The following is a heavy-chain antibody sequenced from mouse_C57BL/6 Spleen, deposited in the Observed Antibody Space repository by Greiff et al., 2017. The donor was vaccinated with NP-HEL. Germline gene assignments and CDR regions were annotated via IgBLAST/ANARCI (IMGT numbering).Heavy chain of an antibody. V-gene: IGHV14-2*01. CDR3: ADGYYVDWYFDV. D-gene: IGHD2-3*01. CDR2: IDPEDGET. CDR1: GFNIKDYY. J-gene: IGHJ1*03. Sequence: DVQLVESGAELVKPGASVKLSCTASGFNIKDYYMHWVKQRTEQGLEWIGRIDPEDGETKYVPKFQGKATITADTSSNTAYLQLSSLTSEDTAVYYCADGYYVDWYFDVWGTGTTVTVSS.